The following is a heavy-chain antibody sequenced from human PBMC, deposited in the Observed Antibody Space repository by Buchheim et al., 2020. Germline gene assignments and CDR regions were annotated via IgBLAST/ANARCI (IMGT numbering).Heavy chain of an antibody. J-gene: IGHJ4*02. CDR3: AKDLSSSEYCTNGVCFFFDY. D-gene: IGHD2-8*01. V-gene: IGHV3-23*01. Sequence: EVQLLESGGGLVQPGGSLRLSCAASGFTFSSYAMSWVRQAPGKGLEWVSAISGSGDRKYYADSVKGRFTISRDNSKNTLYLQMNSLRADDTAVYYCAKDLSSSEYCTNGVCFFFDYWGQGTL. CDR2: ISGSGDRK. CDR1: GFTFSSYA.